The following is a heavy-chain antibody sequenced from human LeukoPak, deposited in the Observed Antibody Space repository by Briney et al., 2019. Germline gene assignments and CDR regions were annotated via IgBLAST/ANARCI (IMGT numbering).Heavy chain of an antibody. Sequence: SVKVSCKASGYTFTSYAISWVRQAPGQGLEWMGGIIPIFGTANYAQKFQGRVTITADESTSTAYMELSSLRSEDTAVYYCARYSSSWYLFQNYYFDYWGQGTLVTVSS. CDR1: GYTFTSYA. J-gene: IGHJ4*02. CDR2: IIPIFGTA. CDR3: ARYSSSWYLFQNYYFDY. V-gene: IGHV1-69*13. D-gene: IGHD6-13*01.